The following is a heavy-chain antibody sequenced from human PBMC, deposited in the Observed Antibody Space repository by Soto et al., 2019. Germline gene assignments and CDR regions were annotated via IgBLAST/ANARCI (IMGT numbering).Heavy chain of an antibody. D-gene: IGHD3-3*01. J-gene: IGHJ4*02. V-gene: IGHV3-30-3*01. CDR1: GFTFSRFA. CDR3: ARGGENNFWSGFPDY. CDR2: VSYDASNK. Sequence: QVHLVESGGGVVQPGKSLRLSCAASGFTFSRFAINWVRQTPGKGLEWVAVVSYDASNKMYADSVKGRFTISRDNFRNMVVLQMSSLSAEDTAIYYCARGGENNFWSGFPDYWGRGTLVTVSS.